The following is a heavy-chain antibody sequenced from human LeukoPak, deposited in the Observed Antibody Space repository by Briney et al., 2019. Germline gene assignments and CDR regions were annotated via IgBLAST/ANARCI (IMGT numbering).Heavy chain of an antibody. CDR3: ARGGPMVRGAITYYYYMDV. V-gene: IGHV1-18*01. CDR1: GYTFTSYG. J-gene: IGHJ6*03. Sequence: GASVKVSCKASGYTFTSYGISWVRQAAGQGLEWMGWISAYNGNTNYAQKLQGRVTMTTDTSTSTAYMELRSLRSDDTAVYYCARGGPMVRGAITYYYYMDVWGKGTTVTISS. D-gene: IGHD3-10*01. CDR2: ISAYNGNT.